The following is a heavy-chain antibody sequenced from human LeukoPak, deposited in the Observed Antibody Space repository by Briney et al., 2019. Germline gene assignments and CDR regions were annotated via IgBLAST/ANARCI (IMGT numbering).Heavy chain of an antibody. V-gene: IGHV4-34*01. Sequence: SETLSLTCAVYGGSFSGYYWSWIRQPPGKGLEWIGEINHSGSTNYNPSFKSRVTISVDTSKNQFSLKLGSVTAADTAVYYCARIRTIFGVVITYYYYYMDVWGKGTTVTVSS. CDR3: ARIRTIFGVVITYYYYYMDV. J-gene: IGHJ6*03. D-gene: IGHD3-3*01. CDR1: GGSFSGYY. CDR2: INHSGST.